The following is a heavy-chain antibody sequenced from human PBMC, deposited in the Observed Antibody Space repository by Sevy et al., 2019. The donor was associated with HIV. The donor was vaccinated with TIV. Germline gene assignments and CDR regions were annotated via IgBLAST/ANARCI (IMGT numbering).Heavy chain of an antibody. CDR3: AKVDVVVPVADYGLDV. D-gene: IGHD2-2*01. J-gene: IGHJ6*02. CDR2: ISSSGSST. Sequence: GGSLRLSCAASGFTFSNYAMSWVRQAPGKGLEWVSSISSSGSSTDYADSVKGRFTISRDNSMNTLYLQMNSLRAEDTAVYYCAKVDVVVPVADYGLDVWGQGPTVTVSS. CDR1: GFTFSNYA. V-gene: IGHV3-23*01.